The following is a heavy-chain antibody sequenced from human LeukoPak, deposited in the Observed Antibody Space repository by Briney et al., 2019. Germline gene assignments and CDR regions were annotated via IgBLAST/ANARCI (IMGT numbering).Heavy chain of an antibody. CDR1: GGSISSSNW. J-gene: IGHJ4*02. Sequence: PSETLSLTCAVSGGSISSSNWWSWVRQPPGKGLEWIGEIYHSGSTNYNPSLKSRVTISVDKSKNQFSLKLSSVTAADTAVYYCARDTPITIFGVVISRQIDYWGQGTLVTVSS. CDR3: ARDTPITIFGVVISRQIDY. CDR2: IYHSGST. V-gene: IGHV4-4*02. D-gene: IGHD3-3*01.